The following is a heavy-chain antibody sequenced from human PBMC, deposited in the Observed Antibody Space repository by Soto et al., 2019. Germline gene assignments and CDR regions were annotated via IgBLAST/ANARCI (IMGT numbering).Heavy chain of an antibody. D-gene: IGHD1-26*01. CDR1: GFTFSNYA. CDR3: ARKGIVEGRYHEAFDI. J-gene: IGHJ3*02. CDR2: VGDGGGRT. V-gene: IGHV3-23*04. Sequence: EVQLVESGGGLVQPGVSLRLSCEASGFTFSNYAMSWVRQGPGKGLEWVSSVGDGGGRTYYADSVKGRFTISTDNSKNTLLLQMNSLRAEDTAVYYCARKGIVEGRYHEAFDIWGQGTMVIVSS.